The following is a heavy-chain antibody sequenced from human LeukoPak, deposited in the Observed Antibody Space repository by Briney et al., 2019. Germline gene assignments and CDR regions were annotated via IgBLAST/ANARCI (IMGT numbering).Heavy chain of an antibody. CDR1: GFTVSNNY. D-gene: IGHD1-26*01. V-gene: IGHV3-53*01. Sequence: GGSLRLSCAASGFTVSNNYMNWVRQAPGKGLEWLSVIYSGGNTYYADSVKGRFTFYKDNSKNTLFLQMTNLKVEDTAVYYCARGVGQDAFDIWGQGTMVTVSS. CDR3: ARGVGQDAFDI. J-gene: IGHJ3*02. CDR2: IYSGGNT.